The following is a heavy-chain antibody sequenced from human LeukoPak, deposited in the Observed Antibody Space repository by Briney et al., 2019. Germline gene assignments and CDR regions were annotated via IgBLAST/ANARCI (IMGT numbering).Heavy chain of an antibody. D-gene: IGHD6-19*01. V-gene: IGHV3-23*01. Sequence: GGSLRLSCAASGFTFSSYAMSWVRQAPGKGLEWVSAISGSGGSTYYADSVKGRFTISRDNAKNSLYLQMNSLRAEDTALYYCAKGNMGEQWLNWFDPWGQGTLVTVSS. CDR1: GFTFSSYA. J-gene: IGHJ5*02. CDR2: ISGSGGST. CDR3: AKGNMGEQWLNWFDP.